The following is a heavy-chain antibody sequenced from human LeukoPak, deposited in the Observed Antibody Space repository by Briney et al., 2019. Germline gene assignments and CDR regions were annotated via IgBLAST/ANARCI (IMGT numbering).Heavy chain of an antibody. CDR3: ARGGHCSSTDCYNWFDP. D-gene: IGHD2-2*01. Sequence: PGGSLRLSCAASGFTFSSYSMNWVRQAPGKGPEWIGEINHSGSTNYNPSLKSRVTMSADTSKNQFSLKVNSLTAADTAVYFCARGGHCSSTDCYNWFDPWGQGTLVIVSS. V-gene: IGHV4-34*01. CDR2: INHSGST. CDR1: GFTFSSYS. J-gene: IGHJ5*02.